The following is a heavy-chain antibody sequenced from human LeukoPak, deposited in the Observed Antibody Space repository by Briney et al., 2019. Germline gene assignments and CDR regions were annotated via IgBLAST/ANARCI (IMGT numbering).Heavy chain of an antibody. CDR1: GVSVSSGSYY. V-gene: IGHV4-61*01. J-gene: IGHJ4*02. Sequence: SETLSLTCTVSGVSVSSGSYYWSWIRQPPGKGLEWIGYIYYSGSTNYNPSLKSRVTISVDTSKNQFSLKLSSVTAADTAVYYCAADYGEPYWGQGTLVTVSS. D-gene: IGHD4-17*01. CDR3: AADYGEPY. CDR2: IYYSGST.